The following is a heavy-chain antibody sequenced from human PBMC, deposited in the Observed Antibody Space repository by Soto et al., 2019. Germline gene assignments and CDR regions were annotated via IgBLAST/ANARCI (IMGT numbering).Heavy chain of an antibody. Sequence: PGESLKISCKGSGYSFTSYWIGWVRQMPGKGLEWMGIIYPGDSDTRYSPSFQGQVTISADKSISTAYLQWSSLRASDTAMYYCARRAMIAAAGRIGYFDLWGRGTLLTVS. CDR1: GYSFTSYW. CDR3: ARRAMIAAAGRIGYFDL. D-gene: IGHD6-13*01. CDR2: IYPGDSDT. V-gene: IGHV5-51*01. J-gene: IGHJ2*01.